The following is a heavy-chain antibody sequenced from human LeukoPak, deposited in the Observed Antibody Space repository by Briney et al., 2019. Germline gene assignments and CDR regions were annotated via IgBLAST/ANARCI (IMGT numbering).Heavy chain of an antibody. D-gene: IGHD2-2*01. Sequence: SETLSLTCTVSGGSINNYYWSWIRQPAGKGLEWIGRIYTSGSTNYNPSLKSRVTMSVDTSKNQFSLKLSSVTAADTAVYYCARASSTSYYWYFDLWGRGTLVTVSS. CDR1: GGSINNYY. J-gene: IGHJ2*01. V-gene: IGHV4-4*07. CDR2: IYTSGST. CDR3: ARASSTSYYWYFDL.